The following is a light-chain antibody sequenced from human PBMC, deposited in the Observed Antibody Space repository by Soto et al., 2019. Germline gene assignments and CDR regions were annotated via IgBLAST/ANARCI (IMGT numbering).Light chain of an antibody. CDR1: SSDVGGHNY. V-gene: IGLV2-14*01. CDR3: NSYTSSTTYV. J-gene: IGLJ1*01. CDR2: EVS. Sequence: QSVLTQPASVSGSPGQSITISCTGTSSDVGGHNYVSWYQQHPGKAPKLMIYEVSLRPSGVSNRFSGSKSGNTASLTISGLQAEDEADYYCNSYTSSTTYVFGTGTKV.